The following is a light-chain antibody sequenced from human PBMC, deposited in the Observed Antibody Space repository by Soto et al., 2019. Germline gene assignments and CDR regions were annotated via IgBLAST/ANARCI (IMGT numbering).Light chain of an antibody. J-gene: IGLJ2*01. CDR3: CSYADSRTFI. V-gene: IGLV2-23*02. Sequence: QSALTQPASVSGSPGQSITIPCTGTSSDVGSYDVVSWYQQEPGKVPKLVIFEDTKRPSGISYRFSGSKSGNTASLTISGLQAEDEADYYCCSYADSRTFIFGGGTKLTVL. CDR2: EDT. CDR1: SSDVGSYDV.